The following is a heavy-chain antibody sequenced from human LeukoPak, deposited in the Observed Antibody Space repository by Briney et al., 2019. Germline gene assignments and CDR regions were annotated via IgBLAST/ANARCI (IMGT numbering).Heavy chain of an antibody. CDR3: ARESTNSGGFDI. CDR1: GGSISSYY. CDR2: IYSSGSA. V-gene: IGHV4-4*09. J-gene: IGHJ3*02. D-gene: IGHD2-15*01. Sequence: SETLSLTCTVSGGSISSYYWGWIRQPPGKGLEWIGNIYSSGSAHYTPSLKSRVTISLDTSKIQFSLKLSSVTAADTAVYYCARESTNSGGFDIWGQGTMVTVSS.